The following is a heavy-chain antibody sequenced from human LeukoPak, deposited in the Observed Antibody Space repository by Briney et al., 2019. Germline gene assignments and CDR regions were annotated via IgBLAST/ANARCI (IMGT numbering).Heavy chain of an antibody. Sequence: GAPVKVSCKASGYTFTIYYMHWVRQAPGQGLEWMGIINPSGGSTSYAQKFQGRVTMTRDMSTSTVYMELSSLRSEDTAVYYCARDRGGYSGYEGFDYWGQGTLVTVSS. CDR1: GYTFTIYY. J-gene: IGHJ4*02. V-gene: IGHV1-46*01. D-gene: IGHD5-12*01. CDR3: ARDRGGYSGYEGFDY. CDR2: INPSGGST.